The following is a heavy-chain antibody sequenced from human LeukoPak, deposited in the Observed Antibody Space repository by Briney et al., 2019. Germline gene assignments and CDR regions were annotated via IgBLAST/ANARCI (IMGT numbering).Heavy chain of an antibody. CDR2: IIPIFGTA. CDR1: GGTFSSYA. D-gene: IGHD2-8*02. V-gene: IGHV1-69*01. CDR3: ARGPLVPADYYYYYYMDV. Sequence: SVTVSCKASGGTFSSYAISWVRQAPGQGLEWMGGIIPIFGTANYAQKFQGRVTITADESTSTAYMELSSLRSEETAVYYCARGPLVPADYYYYYYMDVWGKGTTVTVSS. J-gene: IGHJ6*03.